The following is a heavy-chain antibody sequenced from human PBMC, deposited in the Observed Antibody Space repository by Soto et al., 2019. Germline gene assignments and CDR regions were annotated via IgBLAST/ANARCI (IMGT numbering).Heavy chain of an antibody. Sequence: QVQLVQSGAEVKKPGASVKVSCKASGYTFTSYAMHWVRQAPGQRLEWMGWINAGNGNTKYSQKFQGRVTITRDTSASTAYMELSSLRSEDTAVYYCARVESSSWSEDWCDPWGQGTLVTVSS. D-gene: IGHD6-13*01. CDR3: ARVESSSWSEDWCDP. V-gene: IGHV1-3*01. J-gene: IGHJ5*02. CDR2: INAGNGNT. CDR1: GYTFTSYA.